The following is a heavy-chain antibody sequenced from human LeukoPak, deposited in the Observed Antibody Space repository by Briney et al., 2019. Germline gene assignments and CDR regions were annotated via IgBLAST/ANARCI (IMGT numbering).Heavy chain of an antibody. CDR3: ARHASVDGNWPRPLDY. CDR1: GGSISSSNYY. J-gene: IGHJ4*02. D-gene: IGHD6-19*01. Sequence: SETLSLTCTVSGGSISSSNYYWGWIRQPPGKGLEWIGNIYYSGGTYYKPSLKTRVTISVDTSKNQFSLKLTSVTAADTAVYYCARHASVDGNWPRPLDYWGQGCLVTVSS. V-gene: IGHV4-39*01. CDR2: IYYSGGT.